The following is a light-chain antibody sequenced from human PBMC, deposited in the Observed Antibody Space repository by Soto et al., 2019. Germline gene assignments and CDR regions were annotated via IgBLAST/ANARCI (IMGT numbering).Light chain of an antibody. J-gene: IGKJ1*01. CDR3: QQCGSSRWT. CDR1: QSVSGTS. V-gene: IGKV3-20*01. CDR2: GAS. Sequence: EIVLTQSPGTLSLSPGERATLSCRASQSVSGTSLAWYQQKPGQAPRLLIYGASSRATGIPDRFRGSGSGTDFTLTITRLEPEDSAVYYCQQCGSSRWTFGQGTKVGIK.